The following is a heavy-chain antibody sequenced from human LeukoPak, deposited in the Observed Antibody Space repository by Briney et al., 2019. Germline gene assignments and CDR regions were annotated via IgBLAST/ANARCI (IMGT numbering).Heavy chain of an antibody. CDR3: ARDWSGSYFYYYYYYMDV. V-gene: IGHV3-74*01. CDR1: GFTFSNYW. D-gene: IGHD1-26*01. Sequence: GGSLRLSCAASGFTFSNYWMHWVRQAPGKGLVWVSRIYNDGSSTTYADSVKGRFTISRDNAKSTLYLQMNSLRAEDTAVYYCARDWSGSYFYYYYYYMDVWGKGTTVTISS. CDR2: IYNDGSST. J-gene: IGHJ6*03.